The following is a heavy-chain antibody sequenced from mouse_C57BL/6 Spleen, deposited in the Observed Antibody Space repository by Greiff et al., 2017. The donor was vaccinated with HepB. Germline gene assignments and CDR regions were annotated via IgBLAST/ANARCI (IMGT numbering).Heavy chain of an antibody. J-gene: IGHJ3*01. CDR1: GYSITSGYY. CDR2: ISYDGSN. Sequence: VQLKESGPGLVKPSQSLSLTCSVTGYSITSGYYWNWIRQFPGNKLEWMGYISYDGSNNYNPSLKNRISITRDTSKNQFFLKLNSVTTEDTATYYCARDGYDVAYWGQGTLVTVSA. CDR3: ARDGYDVAY. D-gene: IGHD2-2*01. V-gene: IGHV3-6*01.